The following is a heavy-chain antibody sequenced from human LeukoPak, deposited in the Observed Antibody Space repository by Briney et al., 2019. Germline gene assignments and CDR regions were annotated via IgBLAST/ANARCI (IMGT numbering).Heavy chain of an antibody. CDR1: GYTFTSYD. D-gene: IGHD4-11*01. J-gene: IGHJ4*02. V-gene: IGHV1-8*01. Sequence: ASVKVSCKTSGYTFTSYDINWVRQASGRGLEWMGWMNPNSGNTGYAQKFQGRVTMTRDTSITTAYMELSSLRSEDTAVYYCARDDFSTYAGLNYFDYWGQGSLVTVSS. CDR3: ARDDFSTYAGLNYFDY. CDR2: MNPNSGNT.